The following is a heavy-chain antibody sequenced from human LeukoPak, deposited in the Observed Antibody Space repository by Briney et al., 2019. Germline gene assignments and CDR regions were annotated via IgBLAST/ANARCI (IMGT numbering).Heavy chain of an antibody. V-gene: IGHV1-69*13. CDR3: AREIGPNSHYYYYGMDV. Sequence: SVKVSCKASGGTFSSYAISWVRQAPGPGLEWMGGIIPIFGTANYAQKFQGRVTITADESTSTAYMELSSLRSEDTAVYYCAREIGPNSHYYYYGMDVWGQGTTVTVSS. D-gene: IGHD2-21*01. J-gene: IGHJ6*02. CDR1: GGTFSSYA. CDR2: IIPIFGTA.